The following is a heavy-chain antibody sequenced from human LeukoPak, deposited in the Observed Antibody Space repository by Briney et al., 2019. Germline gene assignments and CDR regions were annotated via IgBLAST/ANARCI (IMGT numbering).Heavy chain of an antibody. J-gene: IGHJ4*02. Sequence: GASVKVSCKASGYTFTGYYMHWVRQAPGQGLEWMGWMNPNSGNTGYAQKFQGRVTMTRNTSISTAYMELSSLRSEDTAVYYCARDGSYYEGFDYWGQGTLVTVSS. CDR1: GYTFTGYY. V-gene: IGHV1-8*02. CDR2: MNPNSGNT. D-gene: IGHD1-26*01. CDR3: ARDGSYYEGFDY.